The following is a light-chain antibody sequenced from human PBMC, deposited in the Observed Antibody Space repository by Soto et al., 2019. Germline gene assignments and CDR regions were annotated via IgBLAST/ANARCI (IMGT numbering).Light chain of an antibody. CDR3: QQYNTYPYT. J-gene: IGKJ2*01. V-gene: IGKV1-5*03. CDR1: QSVGRW. CDR2: KAS. Sequence: DIQMTQSPSTLSASVGDRVTITCRASQSVGRWLAWYQQKPGKAPKLLIYKASSLESGVPSRFSGSGSGTGFTLTISSLQPDDFATYYCQQYNTYPYTFGQGTKLEIK.